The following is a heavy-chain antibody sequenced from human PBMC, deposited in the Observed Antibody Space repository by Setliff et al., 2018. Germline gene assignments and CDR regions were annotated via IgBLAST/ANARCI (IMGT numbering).Heavy chain of an antibody. CDR1: GFTFSSYA. D-gene: IGHD5-12*01. CDR2: ISGSGVST. CDR3: AGCGYGQYYAMDV. J-gene: IGHJ6*02. Sequence: LRLSCAASGFTFSSYAMSWVRQAPGKGLEWVSAISGSGVSTYYADSVKGRFTISRDNSKNTLYLQMNSLRAEDTAVYYCAGCGYGQYYAMDVWGQGTTVTVSS. V-gene: IGHV3-23*01.